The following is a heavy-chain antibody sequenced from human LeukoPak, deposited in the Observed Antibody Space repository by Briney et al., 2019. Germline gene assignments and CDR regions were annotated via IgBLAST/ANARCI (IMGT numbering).Heavy chain of an antibody. CDR2: ISSSSSYI. J-gene: IGHJ3*02. D-gene: IGHD3-3*01. CDR1: GFTFSSYS. Sequence: AGSLRLSCAASGFTFSSYSMNWVRQAPGKGLEWVSSISSSSSYIYYADSVKRRFTISRDNAKNSLYLQMNSLRAEDTAVYYCARDLYDFWSGFDIWGQGTMVTVSS. CDR3: ARDLYDFWSGFDI. V-gene: IGHV3-21*01.